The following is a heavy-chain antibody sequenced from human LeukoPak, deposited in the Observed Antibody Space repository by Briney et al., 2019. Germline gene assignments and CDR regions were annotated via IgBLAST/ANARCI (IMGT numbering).Heavy chain of an antibody. D-gene: IGHD3-3*01. CDR3: ATLRARSDY. CDR1: GFTFSNAW. Sequence: GGSLRLSCIVSGFTFSNAWMSWVRQAPGKGLEWVGRIGSNTDGGTADYAPPVKARFTISRDDSKNTLYLQMNSLETEDTAVYYCATLRARSDYWGQGTLVTVAS. J-gene: IGHJ4*02. V-gene: IGHV3-15*04. CDR2: IGSNTDGGTA.